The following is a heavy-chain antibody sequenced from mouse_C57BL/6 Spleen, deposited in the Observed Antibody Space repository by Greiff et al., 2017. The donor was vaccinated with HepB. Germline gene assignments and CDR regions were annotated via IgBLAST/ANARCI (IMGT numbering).Heavy chain of an antibody. CDR1: GFTFSDYG. D-gene: IGHD2-3*01. V-gene: IGHV5-17*01. J-gene: IGHJ1*03. CDR3: ANIYDGYYWYFDV. CDR2: ISRGSSTI. Sequence: EVKLVESGGGLVKPGGSLKLSCAASGFTFSDYGMHWVRQAPEKGLEWVAYISRGSSTIYYADTVKGRFTISRDNATNTLFLQMTSLRSEDTAMYYCANIYDGYYWYFDVWGTGTTVTVSS.